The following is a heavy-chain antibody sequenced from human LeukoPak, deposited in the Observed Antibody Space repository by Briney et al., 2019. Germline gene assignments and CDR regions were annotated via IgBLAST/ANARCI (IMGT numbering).Heavy chain of an antibody. V-gene: IGHV4-34*01. D-gene: IGHD2-2*01. J-gene: IGHJ5*02. CDR3: ARVRVVPAARLKSPFDP. CDR1: GGSFSGYY. CDR2: INHSGST. Sequence: PSETLSLTCAVYGGSFSGYYWSWIRQPPGKGLEWIGEINHSGSTYYNPSLKSRVTISVDTSKNQFSLKLSSVTAADTVVYYCARVRVVPAARLKSPFDPWGQGTLVTVSS.